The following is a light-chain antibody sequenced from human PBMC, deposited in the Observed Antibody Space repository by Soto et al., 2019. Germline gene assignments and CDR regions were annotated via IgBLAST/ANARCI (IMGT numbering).Light chain of an antibody. J-gene: IGKJ1*01. Sequence: DIQMTQSPSSLSASVGDRVTITCRASQSISSWLAWYQQKPGKAPKLLIFAASSLQSGVPSRFSGSRSGPDFTLTISSLQPDDFATYYCQQYNSYSSGTFGQGTKVDIK. CDR3: QQYNSYSSGT. V-gene: IGKV1-5*01. CDR2: AAS. CDR1: QSISSW.